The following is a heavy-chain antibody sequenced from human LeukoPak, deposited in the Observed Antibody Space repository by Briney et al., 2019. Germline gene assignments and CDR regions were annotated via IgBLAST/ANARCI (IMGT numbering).Heavy chain of an antibody. CDR3: VRDGRGYCGSTSCRPFDS. CDR1: GFTVSSNS. J-gene: IGHJ4*02. D-gene: IGHD2-2*01. V-gene: IGHV3-11*01. CDR2: ISGSGSSL. Sequence: WGSLRISCSGSGFTVSSNSMSWGRPAPRKGVEPGSYISGSGSSLSYADSVRGRFTISRDNAKNSLFLQMNSLRVEDTAIYYCVRDGRGYCGSTSCRPFDSWGRGTLVTVSS.